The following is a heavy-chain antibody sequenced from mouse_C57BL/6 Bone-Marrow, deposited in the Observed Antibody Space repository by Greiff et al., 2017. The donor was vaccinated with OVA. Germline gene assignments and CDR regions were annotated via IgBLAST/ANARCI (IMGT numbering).Heavy chain of an antibody. CDR1: GYAFTNYL. CDR2: INPGSGGT. V-gene: IGHV1-54*01. D-gene: IGHD1-1*01. Sequence: QVQLKQSGAELVRPGTSVKVSCKASGYAFTNYLIEWVKQRPGQGLEWIGVINPGSGGTNYNEKFKGKATLTADKSSSTAYMQLSSLTSEDSAVYFCARRGYGSRHWYFDVWGTGTTVTVSS. J-gene: IGHJ1*03. CDR3: ARRGYGSRHWYFDV.